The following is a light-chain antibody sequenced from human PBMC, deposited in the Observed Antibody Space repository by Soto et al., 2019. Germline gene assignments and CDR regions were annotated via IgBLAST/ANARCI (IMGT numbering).Light chain of an antibody. CDR3: SSYTTSSVL. CDR1: SSDVGAYNY. CDR2: EVN. Sequence: QSALTQPASVSGSPGQSITISCTGTSSDVGAYNYVSWYQQHPGKAPKLMIYEVNNRPSGVSNRFSGSKSGNTASLAISGLQPEDEADYYCSSYTTSSVLFGGGTKVTVL. V-gene: IGLV2-14*01. J-gene: IGLJ2*01.